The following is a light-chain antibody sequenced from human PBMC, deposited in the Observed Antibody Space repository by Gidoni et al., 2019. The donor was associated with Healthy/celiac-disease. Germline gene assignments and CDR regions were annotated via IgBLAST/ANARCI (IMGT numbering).Light chain of an antibody. J-gene: IGKJ4*01. CDR2: DAS. CDR3: QQRSNGGLT. V-gene: IGKV3-11*01. Sequence: EIVFTQSPATLSLSPGERATLSCRASQSVSSYLAWYQQKPGQAPRLLIYDASNRATGIPARFSGSGSGTDFTLTISSLEPEGFAVYYCQQRSNGGLTFXGXTKVEIK. CDR1: QSVSSY.